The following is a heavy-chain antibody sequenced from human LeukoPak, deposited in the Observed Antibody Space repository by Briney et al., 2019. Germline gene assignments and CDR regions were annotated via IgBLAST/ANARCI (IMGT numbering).Heavy chain of an antibody. D-gene: IGHD6-19*01. J-gene: IGHJ6*03. Sequence: VASVKVSCKASGYTFTGYYIHWVRQAPGQGLEWMGGIIPIFGTANYAQKFQGRVTITADKSTSTAYMELSSLRSEDTAVYYCARGVGEAVAGIWATIADYYYYMDVWGKGTTVTVSS. CDR2: IIPIFGTA. CDR1: GYTFTGYY. CDR3: ARGVGEAVAGIWATIADYYYYMDV. V-gene: IGHV1-69*06.